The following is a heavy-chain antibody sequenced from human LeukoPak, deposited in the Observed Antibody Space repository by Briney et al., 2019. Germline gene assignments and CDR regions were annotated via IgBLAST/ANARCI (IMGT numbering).Heavy chain of an antibody. D-gene: IGHD1-26*01. CDR3: ARGDSGTLNWFDP. CDR1: GFTFSSYS. Sequence: GGSLRLSCAASGFTFSSYSMNWVRQAPGKGLEWVSSISSSSSYIYYADSVKGRFTISRDNAKSSLYLQVNSLRAEDTAVYYCARGDSGTLNWFDPWGQGTLVTVSS. J-gene: IGHJ5*02. V-gene: IGHV3-21*01. CDR2: ISSSSSYI.